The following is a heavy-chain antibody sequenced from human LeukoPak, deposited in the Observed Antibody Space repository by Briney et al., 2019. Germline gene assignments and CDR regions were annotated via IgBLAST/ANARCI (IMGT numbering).Heavy chain of an antibody. J-gene: IGHJ4*02. CDR3: AKDFRIGYSAHFDY. Sequence: GGSLRLSCVGSGFTFRSHAMSWVRQAPEKGLEFVSGIYENGGTTYYADSVKGRFSISRDNSKNTLYLQMDSLRGEDTAVYYCAKDFRIGYSAHFDYWGQGAPVTVSS. V-gene: IGHV3-23*01. D-gene: IGHD2-21*01. CDR2: IYENGGTT. CDR1: GFTFRSHA.